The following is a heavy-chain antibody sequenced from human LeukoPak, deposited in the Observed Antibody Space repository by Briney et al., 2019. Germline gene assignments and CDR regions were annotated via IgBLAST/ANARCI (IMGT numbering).Heavy chain of an antibody. Sequence: PGGSLRLSCAASGFTFSSYGMSWVRQAPGKGLEWVAFIRYDGSDKYYADSVKGRFTISRDNSKNTLYLQMNSLRAEDTAVYYCAKDLTTVTTQGDYWGQGTLVTVSS. CDR3: AKDLTTVTTQGDY. D-gene: IGHD4-17*01. CDR1: GFTFSSYG. V-gene: IGHV3-30*02. CDR2: IRYDGSDK. J-gene: IGHJ4*02.